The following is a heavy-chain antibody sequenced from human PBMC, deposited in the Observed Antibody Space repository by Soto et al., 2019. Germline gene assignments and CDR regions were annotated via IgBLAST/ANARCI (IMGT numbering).Heavy chain of an antibody. J-gene: IGHJ6*02. CDR2: IYHSGST. Sequence: SETLSLTCAVSGYSISIGYYCGCIRQPPGKGLEWIGSIYHSGSTYYNPSLKSRVTISVDTSKNQFSLKLSSVTAADTAVYYCARDPSWNDAFDYYYGMDVWGQGTTVTVSS. CDR3: ARDPSWNDAFDYYYGMDV. CDR1: GYSISIGYY. D-gene: IGHD1-1*01. V-gene: IGHV4-38-2*02.